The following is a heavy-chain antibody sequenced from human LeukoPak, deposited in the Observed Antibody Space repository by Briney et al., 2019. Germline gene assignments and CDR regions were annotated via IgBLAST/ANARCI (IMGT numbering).Heavy chain of an antibody. D-gene: IGHD1-26*01. J-gene: IGHJ4*02. CDR1: GYTFTSYG. CDR2: ISAYNGNT. V-gene: IGHV1-18*01. CDR3: ARDSFDRSYFPFDY. Sequence: ASVKVSCKASGYTFTSYGISWMRQAAGQGLEWMGWISAYNGNTNYAQKLQGRVTMTTDTSTSTAYMELRSLRSDDTAVYYCARDSFDRSYFPFDYWGQGTLVTVSS.